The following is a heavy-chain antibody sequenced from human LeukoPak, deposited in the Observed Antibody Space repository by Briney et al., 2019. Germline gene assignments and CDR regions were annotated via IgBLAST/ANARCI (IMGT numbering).Heavy chain of an antibody. Sequence: SETLSLTCAVYGGSFSGYYWSWIRQPPGKGLEWIGEINHSGSTNYNPSLKSRVTISVDTSKNQFSLKLSSVTAADTAVYYCASRQSPYSGSWYRVGAFDIWGQGTMVTVSS. V-gene: IGHV4-34*01. CDR1: GGSFSGYY. J-gene: IGHJ3*02. CDR2: INHSGST. CDR3: ASRQSPYSGSWYRVGAFDI. D-gene: IGHD6-13*01.